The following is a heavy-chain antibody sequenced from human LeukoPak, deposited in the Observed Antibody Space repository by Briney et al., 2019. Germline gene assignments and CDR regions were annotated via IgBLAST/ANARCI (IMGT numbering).Heavy chain of an antibody. J-gene: IGHJ3*02. CDR3: ASFYDYVWGSYRYPSDAFDI. D-gene: IGHD3-16*02. CDR2: VNPNSGGT. Sequence: ASVKVSCKASGYTFTGYYMHWVRQAPGQGLEWMGRVNPNSGGTNYAQKFQGRVTMTRDTSISTAYMELSRLRSDDTAGYYCASFYDYVWGSYRYPSDAFDIWGQGTMVTVSS. CDR1: GYTFTGYY. V-gene: IGHV1-2*06.